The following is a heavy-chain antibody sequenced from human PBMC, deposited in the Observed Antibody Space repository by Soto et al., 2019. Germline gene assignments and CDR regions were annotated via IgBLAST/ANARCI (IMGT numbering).Heavy chain of an antibody. Sequence: EMQLLESGGGLVQPGGSLRLSCAASGFTFISYGMTWVHQAPGKGLEWVSGITTTGRNTYYAESVKGRFTISRDNSKNVVYLQMNSLRAEDTAVYYCARGAAAAGPDWFDAWGQGTLVIVSS. CDR2: ITTTGRNT. D-gene: IGHD6-13*01. J-gene: IGHJ5*02. CDR3: ARGAAAAGPDWFDA. V-gene: IGHV3-23*01. CDR1: GFTFISYG.